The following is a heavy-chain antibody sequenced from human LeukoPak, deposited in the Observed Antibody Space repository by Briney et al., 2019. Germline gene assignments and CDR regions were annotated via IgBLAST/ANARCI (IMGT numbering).Heavy chain of an antibody. CDR1: GFTVSSNY. CDR2: IYSGGST. D-gene: IGHD6-19*01. CDR3: ARESGYSSGWYEGYFDF. Sequence: GGSLRHSCAASGFTVSSNYMSWVRQAPGKGLEWVSVIYSGGSTYYADSVKGRFTISRDNSKNTLYLQMNSLRAEDTAVYYCARESGYSSGWYEGYFDFWGQGTLVTVSS. V-gene: IGHV3-53*01. J-gene: IGHJ4*02.